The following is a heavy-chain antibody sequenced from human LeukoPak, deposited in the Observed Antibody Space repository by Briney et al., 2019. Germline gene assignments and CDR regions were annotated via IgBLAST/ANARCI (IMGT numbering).Heavy chain of an antibody. CDR2: INPSGGST. Sequence: ASVKVSCKASGYTFTSYYMHWVRQAPGQGLEWMEIINPSGGSTSYAQKFQGRVTMTRDTSTSTVYMELSSLRSEDTAVYYCARDDSSGYYSQHWGQGTLVTVSS. V-gene: IGHV1-46*01. J-gene: IGHJ1*01. CDR1: GYTFTSYY. D-gene: IGHD3-22*01. CDR3: ARDDSSGYYSQH.